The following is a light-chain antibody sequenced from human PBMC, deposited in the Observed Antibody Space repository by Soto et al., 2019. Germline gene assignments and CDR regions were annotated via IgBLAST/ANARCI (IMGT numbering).Light chain of an antibody. V-gene: IGKV1-33*01. CDR1: QDISNY. Sequence: DIQMTQSPSSLSASVGDRVTITCQASQDISNYLNWYQQKPGKAPKPLIYDASNLETGVPSRFSGSGSGTDFTFTISSLQSEDIATYYCQQYDNLLFTFGPGTKVDIK. CDR3: QQYDNLLFT. CDR2: DAS. J-gene: IGKJ3*01.